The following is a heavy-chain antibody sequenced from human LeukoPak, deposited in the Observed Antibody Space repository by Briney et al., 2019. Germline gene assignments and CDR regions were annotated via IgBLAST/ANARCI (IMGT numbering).Heavy chain of an antibody. J-gene: IGHJ1*01. D-gene: IGHD3-10*01. CDR1: GYTFTGYH. Sequence: ASVKVSCKASGYTFTGYHMHWVRQAPGQGLEWMGWISAYNGNTNYAQKLQGRVTMTTDTSTSTAYVELRSLRSDDTAVYYCARADYGSGSYEHWGQGTLVTVSS. CDR3: ARADYGSGSYEH. CDR2: ISAYNGNT. V-gene: IGHV1-18*04.